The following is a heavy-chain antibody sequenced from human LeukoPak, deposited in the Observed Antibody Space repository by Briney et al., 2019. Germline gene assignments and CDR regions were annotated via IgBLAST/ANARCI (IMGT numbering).Heavy chain of an antibody. CDR1: GGSISTYY. Sequence: SETLSLTCSVAGGSISTYYWSWIRQPPEKGLEWIGYIYYSGSTNYNPSLKSRVTISVDTSRNQFSLKLSAVTAADTAVYYCARLVHDYYDTSGYYRHDGFDIWGQGTMVTVSS. CDR3: ARLVHDYYDTSGYYRHDGFDI. D-gene: IGHD3-22*01. J-gene: IGHJ3*02. CDR2: IYYSGST. V-gene: IGHV4-59*08.